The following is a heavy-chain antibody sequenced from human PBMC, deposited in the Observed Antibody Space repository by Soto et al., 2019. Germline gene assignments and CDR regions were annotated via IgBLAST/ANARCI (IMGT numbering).Heavy chain of an antibody. Sequence: SVKVSCKASGGTFSSYTISWVRQAPGQGLEWMGRIIPNLGITNYAQKLQGRVTITADTSTSTAYMELRSLRSDDTAVYYCARLLSKLSARHLYYYMGVWGKGTTVTVSS. J-gene: IGHJ6*03. V-gene: IGHV1-69*02. CDR2: IIPNLGIT. CDR1: GGTFSSYT. D-gene: IGHD6-6*01. CDR3: ARLLSKLSARHLYYYMGV.